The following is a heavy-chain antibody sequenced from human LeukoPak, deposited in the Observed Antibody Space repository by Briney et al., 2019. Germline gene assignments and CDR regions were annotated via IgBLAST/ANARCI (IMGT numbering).Heavy chain of an antibody. CDR2: IYTSGST. D-gene: IGHD2-2*02. CDR1: GGSISSYY. V-gene: IGHV4-4*07. Sequence: SETLSLTCTVSGGSISSYYWSWIRQPAGKGLEWIGRIYTSGSTNYNPSLKSRVTMSVDTSKNQFSLKLSSVTAADTAVYYCARVLSGGCSSTSCYNYYYYYMDVWGKGTTVTVSS. J-gene: IGHJ6*03. CDR3: ARVLSGGCSSTSCYNYYYYYMDV.